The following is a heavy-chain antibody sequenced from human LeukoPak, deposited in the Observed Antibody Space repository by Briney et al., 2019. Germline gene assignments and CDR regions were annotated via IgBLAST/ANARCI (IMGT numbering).Heavy chain of an antibody. J-gene: IGHJ4*02. Sequence: SETLSLTCTVSGGSISSYYWSWIRRPPGKGLEWSGYIYYSGSTNYNPSLKSRVTISVDTSKNQFSLKLSSVTAADTAVYYCARDRVRGNSNPFFDYWGQGTLVTVSS. V-gene: IGHV4-59*01. D-gene: IGHD4-11*01. CDR2: IYYSGST. CDR1: GGSISSYY. CDR3: ARDRVRGNSNPFFDY.